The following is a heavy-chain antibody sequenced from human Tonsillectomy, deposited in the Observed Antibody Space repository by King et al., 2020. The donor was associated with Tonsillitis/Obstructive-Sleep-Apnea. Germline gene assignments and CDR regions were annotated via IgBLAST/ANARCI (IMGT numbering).Heavy chain of an antibody. CDR2: IYWDDDK. V-gene: IGHV2-5*02. Sequence: TLKESGPTLAKPTQTLTLTCTFSGFSLSTSGVGVGWIRQPPGKALEWLTLIYWDDDKRYSPSLKNRLTITKDTSKNQVVLTMTNMDPVDTATYYCAHTLTTITDFDYWGQGTLVTVSS. CDR1: GFSLSTSGVG. J-gene: IGHJ4*02. D-gene: IGHD4-11*01. CDR3: AHTLTTITDFDY.